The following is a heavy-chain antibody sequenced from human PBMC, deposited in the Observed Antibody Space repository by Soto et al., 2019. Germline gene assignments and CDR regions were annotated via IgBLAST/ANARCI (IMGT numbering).Heavy chain of an antibody. CDR2: ISYDGSNK. J-gene: IGHJ5*02. Sequence: QVQLVESGGGVVQPGRSLRLSCAASGFTFSSYGMHWVRQAPGKGLEWVAVISYDGSNKYYADSVKGRFTISRDNSKNTLYLQMNRLRAEDTAVYYCAKARLARPAKVAYNWFDPWGQGTLVTVSS. CDR1: GFTFSSYG. D-gene: IGHD2-15*01. V-gene: IGHV3-30*18. CDR3: AKARLARPAKVAYNWFDP.